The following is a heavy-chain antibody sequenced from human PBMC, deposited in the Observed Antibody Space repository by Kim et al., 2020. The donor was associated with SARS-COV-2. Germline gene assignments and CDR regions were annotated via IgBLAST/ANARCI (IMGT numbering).Heavy chain of an antibody. CDR3: TRHLSGSSWFDY. CDR1: GGSISSSTYS. Sequence: SDTLSLTCTISGGSISSSTYSWNWFRQPPGDELEWIGGIDSSGSTYYNPSLKSRVTLSVETSKNQFSLKLSSVTAADTAVFYCTRHLSGSSWFDYWGQGT. V-gene: IGHV4-39*01. D-gene: IGHD6-13*01. J-gene: IGHJ4*02. CDR2: IDSSGST.